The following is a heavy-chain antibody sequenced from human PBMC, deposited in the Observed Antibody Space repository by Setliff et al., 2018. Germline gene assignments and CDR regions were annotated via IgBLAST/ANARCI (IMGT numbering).Heavy chain of an antibody. CDR2: VGYNGNT. CDR3: ARWGENSGRPDWRAFDI. V-gene: IGHV4-59*11. CDR1: GGSISSHY. D-gene: IGHD1-26*01. J-gene: IGHJ3*02. Sequence: LSLTCTVSGGSISSHYWNWIRQPPGKGLEWIGYVGYNGNTHYNPSLNSRVTMSVDTSKNQFSLKLTSVSAADTAVYYCARWGENSGRPDWRAFDIWGQGTMVTVSS.